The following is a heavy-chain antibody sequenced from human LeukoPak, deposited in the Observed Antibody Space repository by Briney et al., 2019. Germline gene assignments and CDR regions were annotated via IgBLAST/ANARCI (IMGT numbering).Heavy chain of an antibody. CDR2: IYSGGST. D-gene: IGHD3-22*01. CDR3: ARAGYDSRDY. J-gene: IGHJ4*02. CDR1: GFTVSSNY. V-gene: IGHV3-53*01. Sequence: GGSLRLSCAASGFTVSSNYMSWVRQAPGKGLEWVSVIYSGGSTYYADSVPGRFPISRDNSNNTLYLQMNSLRAEDTAVYYCARAGYDSRDYWGQGTLVTVSS.